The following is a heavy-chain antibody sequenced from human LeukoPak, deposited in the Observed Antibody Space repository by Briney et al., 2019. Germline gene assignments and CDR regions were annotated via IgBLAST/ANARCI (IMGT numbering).Heavy chain of an antibody. D-gene: IGHD4-17*01. CDR3: ARFGWDGDYGRRYYYYMDV. CDR1: GYSISSGYY. Sequence: SETLSLTCAVSGYSISSGYYWGWIRQPPGKGLEWIGSIYHSGSTYYNPSLKSRVTISVDTSKNQFSLKLSSVTAPDTAVYYCARFGWDGDYGRRYYYYMDVWGKGTTVTVSS. V-gene: IGHV4-38-2*01. CDR2: IYHSGST. J-gene: IGHJ6*03.